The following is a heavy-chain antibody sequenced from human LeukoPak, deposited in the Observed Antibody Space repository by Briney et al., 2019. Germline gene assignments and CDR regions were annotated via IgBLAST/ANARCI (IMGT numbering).Heavy chain of an antibody. CDR3: ACGSYSYY. J-gene: IGHJ4*02. Sequence: GGSLRLSCAASGSTFTSYEMNWVRQAPGKGLEWVSHISTSGTTIYYADSVKGRFAISRDNAKNSLYLQMNSLRAEDTAVYYCACGSYSYYWGQGTLVTVSS. D-gene: IGHD1-26*01. V-gene: IGHV3-48*03. CDR2: ISTSGTTI. CDR1: GSTFTSYE.